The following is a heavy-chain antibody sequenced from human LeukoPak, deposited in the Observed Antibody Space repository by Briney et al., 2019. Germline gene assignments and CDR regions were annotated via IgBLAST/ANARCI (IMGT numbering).Heavy chain of an antibody. J-gene: IGHJ4*02. V-gene: IGHV4-30-2*01. CDR3: ARGAYDYVWGSSSTGSDY. D-gene: IGHD3-16*01. CDR2: IYHSGST. Sequence: SETLSLTCTVSGGSISSGGYYWSWIRQPPGKGLEWIGYIYHSGSTYYNPSLKSRVTISVDRSKNQFSLKLSSVTAADTAVYYCARGAYDYVWGSSSTGSDYWGQGTLVTVSS. CDR1: GGSISSGGYY.